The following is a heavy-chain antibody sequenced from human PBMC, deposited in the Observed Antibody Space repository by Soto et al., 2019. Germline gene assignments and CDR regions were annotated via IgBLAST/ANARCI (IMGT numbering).Heavy chain of an antibody. D-gene: IGHD5-18*01. J-gene: IGHJ4*02. CDR2: IYYSGST. CDR1: GGSISSSSYY. V-gene: IGHV4-39*01. CDR3: ARGEGYSYGFSSDY. Sequence: PSETLSLTCTVSGGSISSSSYYWGWIRQLPGKGLEWIGSIYYSGSTYYNPSLKSRVTISVDTSKNQFSLKLSSVTAADTAVYYCARGEGYSYGFSSDYWGQGTLVTVSS.